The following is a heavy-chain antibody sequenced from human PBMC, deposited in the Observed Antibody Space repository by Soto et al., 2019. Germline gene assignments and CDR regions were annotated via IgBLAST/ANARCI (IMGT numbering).Heavy chain of an antibody. Sequence: EVQLVESGGGLVQPGGSLRLSCAASGVTVSGNYMSWVRQAPGKGLEWVSVIYSGGSTYYADSVKCRFTISRDNSKNTLYLQMNSLRAEDTAVYYCARHGYNYGGGYFDYWGQGTLVTVSS. CDR2: IYSGGST. CDR1: GVTVSGNY. D-gene: IGHD5-18*01. V-gene: IGHV3-66*04. J-gene: IGHJ4*02. CDR3: ARHGYNYGGGYFDY.